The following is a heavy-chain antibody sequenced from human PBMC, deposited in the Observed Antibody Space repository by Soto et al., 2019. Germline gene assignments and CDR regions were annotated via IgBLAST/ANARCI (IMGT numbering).Heavy chain of an antibody. V-gene: IGHV4-34*01. CDR3: ARVRGFWSGYSSYYYMAV. CDR1: GGSFSGYY. Sequence: PSETLSLTCAVYGGSFSGYYWSWIRQPPGKGLEWIGEINHSGSTNYNPSLKSRVTISVDTSKNQFSLKLSSVTAADTAVYYCARVRGFWSGYSSYYYMAVWGKGTTVTVSS. J-gene: IGHJ6*03. D-gene: IGHD3-3*01. CDR2: INHSGST.